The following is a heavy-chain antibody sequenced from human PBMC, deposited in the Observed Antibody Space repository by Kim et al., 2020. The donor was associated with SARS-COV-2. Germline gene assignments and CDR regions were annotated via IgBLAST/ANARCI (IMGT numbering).Heavy chain of an antibody. D-gene: IGHD3-3*01. CDR3: AIPRDFNYDFWSGPFRSPGPFDAFDI. CDR2: ISGSGGST. CDR1: GFTFSSYA. J-gene: IGHJ3*02. Sequence: GGSLRLSCAASGFTFSSYAMSWVRQAPGKGLEWVSAISGSGGSTYYADSVKGRFTISRDNSKNTLYLQMNSLRAEDTAVYYCAIPRDFNYDFWSGPFRSPGPFDAFDIWGQGTMVTVSS. V-gene: IGHV3-23*01.